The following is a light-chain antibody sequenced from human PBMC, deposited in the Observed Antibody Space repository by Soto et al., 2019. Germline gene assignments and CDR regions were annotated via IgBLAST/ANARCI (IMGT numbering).Light chain of an antibody. J-gene: IGKJ2*01. CDR3: QQYNDFQYS. CDR1: QGIGSW. CDR2: KAT. Sequence: DIQMTQSPSTLSASVGDGVTITCRASQGIGSWLAWYQQKPGEAPKLLISKATNLQSGVPSRFSGSGSGTDFSLTISSLQPVDSATYFCQQYNDFQYSFGPGTKLEI. V-gene: IGKV1-5*03.